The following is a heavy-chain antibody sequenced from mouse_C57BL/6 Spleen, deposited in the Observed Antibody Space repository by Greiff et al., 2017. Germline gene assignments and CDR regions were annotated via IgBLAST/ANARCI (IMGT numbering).Heavy chain of an antibody. CDR1: GFSLTSYG. J-gene: IGHJ3*01. V-gene: IGHV2-2*01. CDR3: ARYQFAY. Sequence: VKLVESGPGLVQPSQSLSITCTVSGFSLTSYGVHWVRQSPGKGLEWLGVIWSGGSTDYNAAFISRLSISKDNSKRQVFFKMNSLQADDAATYYCARYQFAYWGQGTLVTVSA. CDR2: IWSGGST.